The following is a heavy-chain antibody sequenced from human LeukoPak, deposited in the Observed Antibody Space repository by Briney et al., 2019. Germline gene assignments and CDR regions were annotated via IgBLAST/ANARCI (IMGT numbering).Heavy chain of an antibody. CDR3: GRKSAARKTSEFDY. CDR1: GYPFIDYY. V-gene: IGHV1-2*02. J-gene: IGHJ4*02. Sequence: ASVKVSCKASGYPFIDYYLHWVRQAPGQGLEWMGCINPNTGDTNSAQNFQGRVIMTRDTSITTAYMELSRLTFDDTAVYYCGRKSAARKTSEFDYWGQGTLVTVSS. D-gene: IGHD6-6*01. CDR2: INPNTGDT.